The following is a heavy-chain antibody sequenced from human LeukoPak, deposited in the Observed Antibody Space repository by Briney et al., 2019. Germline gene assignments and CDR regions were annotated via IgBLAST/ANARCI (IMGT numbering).Heavy chain of an antibody. D-gene: IGHD6-6*01. CDR2: IKKDGREK. J-gene: IGHJ3*02. CDR3: ARDSSSSAI. V-gene: IGHV3-7*01. CDR1: GFTFSDSW. Sequence: GGSLRLSCAVSGFTFSDSWMSWVRQAPGKGLEWVANIKKDGREKYYMDSVKGRFTISRDNARNSLYLQMNSLRVEDMAVYYCARDSSSSAIWGQGTMVTVSS.